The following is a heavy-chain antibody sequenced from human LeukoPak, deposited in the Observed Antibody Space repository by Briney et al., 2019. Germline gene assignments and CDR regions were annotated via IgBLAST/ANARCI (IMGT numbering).Heavy chain of an antibody. Sequence: PGGSLGLSCAASGFTFSSYWMHWVRQAPGKGLVWVSRINSDGSSTSYADSVKGRFTISRDNAKNTLYLQMNSLRAEDTAVYYCARETLLTGKDYWGQGTLVTVSS. CDR3: ARETLLTGKDY. CDR1: GFTFSSYW. D-gene: IGHD3-9*01. CDR2: INSDGSST. V-gene: IGHV3-74*01. J-gene: IGHJ4*02.